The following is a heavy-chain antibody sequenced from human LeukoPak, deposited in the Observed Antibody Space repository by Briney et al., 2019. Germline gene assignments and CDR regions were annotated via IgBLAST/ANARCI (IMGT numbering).Heavy chain of an antibody. CDR2: ISVSGSYI. J-gene: IGHJ3*02. CDR1: GFTFSSYN. CDR3: ARIPTPYDILTGLLYAGGAFDI. Sequence: GGSLRLSCAASGFTFSSYNMNWVRQAPGKGLEWVSCISVSGSYIDYADSVKGRFTISRDDAENSLYLQMNSLRAEDTAVYYCARIPTPYDILTGLLYAGGAFDIWGQGTMVTVSS. V-gene: IGHV3-21*01. D-gene: IGHD3-9*01.